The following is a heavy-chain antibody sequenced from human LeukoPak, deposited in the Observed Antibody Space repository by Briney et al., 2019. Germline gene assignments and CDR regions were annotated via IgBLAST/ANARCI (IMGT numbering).Heavy chain of an antibody. CDR2: INPNSGGT. Sequence: ASVKVSCKASGYTFTDYHMHWVRHAPGQGLECMGWINPNSGGTNYAQKFQDRVTMTRDTSISTAYMEVSGLTSDDTAVYYCARASPIAAPGTKWFEPWGQGTLVTVSS. V-gene: IGHV1-2*02. D-gene: IGHD6-13*01. J-gene: IGHJ5*02. CDR1: GYTFTDYH. CDR3: ARASPIAAPGTKWFEP.